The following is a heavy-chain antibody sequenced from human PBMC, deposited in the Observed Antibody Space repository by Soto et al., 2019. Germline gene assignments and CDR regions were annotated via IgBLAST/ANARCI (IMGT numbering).Heavy chain of an antibody. CDR2: IYSGGST. J-gene: IGHJ4*02. D-gene: IGHD6-6*01. Sequence: PGGSLRLSCAASGFTVSSNYMSWVRQAPGKGLEWVSVIYSGGSTYYADSVKGRFTISRDNSKNTLYLQMNSLRAEDTAVYYCARVSYSSSSYTFDYWGQGTLVTVSS. CDR3: ARVSYSSSSYTFDY. CDR1: GFTVSSNY. V-gene: IGHV3-53*01.